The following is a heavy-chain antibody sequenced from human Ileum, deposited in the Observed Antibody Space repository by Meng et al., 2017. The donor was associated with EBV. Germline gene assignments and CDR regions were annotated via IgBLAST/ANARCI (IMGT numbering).Heavy chain of an antibody. CDR3: ARELMYCSGGSCYPFDY. CDR2: IYYSGST. CDR1: GGSISSSSYD. D-gene: IGHD2-15*01. J-gene: IGHJ4*02. V-gene: IGHV4-39*07. Sequence: QLPLQESGPGLVKPSETLSLTCTVSGGSISSSSYDWGWIRQPPGKGLEWIGSIYYSGSTYYNPSLKSRVTTSVDTSKNQFSLKLSSVTAADTAVYYCARELMYCSGGSCYPFDYWGQGTLVTVSS.